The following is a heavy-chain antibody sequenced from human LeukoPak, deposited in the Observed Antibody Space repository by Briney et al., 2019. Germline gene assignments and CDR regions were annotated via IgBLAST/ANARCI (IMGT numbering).Heavy chain of an antibody. J-gene: IGHJ5*02. CDR1: GGSISSYY. D-gene: IGHD2-21*01. CDR3: ARDYCGGDCYSAPWFDP. Sequence: SETLSLTCTVSGGSISSYYWSWIRQPPGKGLERIGYIYYSGSTNYNPSLKSRVTISVDTSKNQFSLKLSSVTAADTAVYYCARDYCGGDCYSAPWFDPWGQGTLVTVSS. CDR2: IYYSGST. V-gene: IGHV4-59*01.